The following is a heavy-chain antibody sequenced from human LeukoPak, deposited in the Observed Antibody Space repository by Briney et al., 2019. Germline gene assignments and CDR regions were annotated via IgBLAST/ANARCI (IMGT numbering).Heavy chain of an antibody. CDR3: ARSTVVTTQSYGMDV. CDR2: ISYDGSNK. Sequence: GRSLRLSCAASGFTFSSYAMHWVRQAPGKGLEWVAVISYDGSNKYYADSVKGRFTISRDNSKNTLYLQMNSLRAEDTAVYYCARSTVVTTQSYGMDVWGQGTTVTVSS. CDR1: GFTFSSYA. J-gene: IGHJ6*02. D-gene: IGHD4-23*01. V-gene: IGHV3-30-3*01.